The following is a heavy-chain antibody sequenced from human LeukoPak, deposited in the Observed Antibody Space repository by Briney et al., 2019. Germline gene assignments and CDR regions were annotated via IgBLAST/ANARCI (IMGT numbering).Heavy chain of an antibody. D-gene: IGHD1-14*01. J-gene: IGHJ6*03. CDR2: MNPNSGNT. Sequence: ASVKVSCKASGYTFTSYGINWVRQATGQGLEWMGWMNPNSGNTGYAQKFQGRVTITRNTSISTAYMELSSLRSEDTAVYYCARVFPDDYYYYYYMDVWGKGTTVTVSS. CDR1: GYTFTSYG. V-gene: IGHV1-8*01. CDR3: ARVFPDDYYYYYYMDV.